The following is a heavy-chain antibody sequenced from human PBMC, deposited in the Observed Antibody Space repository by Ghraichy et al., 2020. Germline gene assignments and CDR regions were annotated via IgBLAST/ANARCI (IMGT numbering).Heavy chain of an antibody. CDR3: ARNHACSYYYYARDV. D-gene: IGHD3-10*02. Sequence: SETLSPTCTVSGDSITSGDYYWTWIRQQPGKGLEWIGYIYHSGGTYYNPSLKSRLTISVDTSKNQFSLKLSSVTAADTAVYYCARNHACSYYYYARDVLGHGTTVTVSS. J-gene: IGHJ6*02. CDR1: GDSITSGDYY. CDR2: IYHSGGT. V-gene: IGHV4-31*03.